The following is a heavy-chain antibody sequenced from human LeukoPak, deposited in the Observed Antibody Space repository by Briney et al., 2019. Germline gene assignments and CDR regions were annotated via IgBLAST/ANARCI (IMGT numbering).Heavy chain of an antibody. CDR3: ARDDSYFDSSGYYYGDAFDI. J-gene: IGHJ3*02. D-gene: IGHD3-22*01. CDR1: GFTFSSYA. Sequence: GGSLRLSCAASGFTFSSYAMHWVRQAPRKGLEWVAVISYDGSNKYYADSVKGRFTISRDNSKNTLYLQMNSLRAEDTAVYYCARDDSYFDSSGYYYGDAFDIWGQGTMVTVSS. CDR2: ISYDGSNK. V-gene: IGHV3-30-3*01.